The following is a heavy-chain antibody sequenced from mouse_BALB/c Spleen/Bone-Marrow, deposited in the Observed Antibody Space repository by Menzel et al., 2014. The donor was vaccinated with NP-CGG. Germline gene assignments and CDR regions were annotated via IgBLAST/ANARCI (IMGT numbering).Heavy chain of an antibody. CDR1: GYTFTDYY. J-gene: IGHJ3*01. Sequence: QVHVKQSGAELARPGTSVKLSCKASGYTFTDYYINWVKQRTGQGLEWIGEIYPGSGNTYYNEKFKGKATLTADKSSSTVNIHLSSLTSEDSAVYFCARDHYGNYEGFDYWGQGTLVTVST. V-gene: IGHV1-77*01. D-gene: IGHD2-1*01. CDR2: IYPGSGNT. CDR3: ARDHYGNYEGFDY.